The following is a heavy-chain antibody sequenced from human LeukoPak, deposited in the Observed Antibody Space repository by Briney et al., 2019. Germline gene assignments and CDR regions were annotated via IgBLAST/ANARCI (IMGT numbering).Heavy chain of an antibody. J-gene: IGHJ4*02. Sequence: GGSLRLSCAASGFTFSSYGMHWVRQAPGKGLEWVAVIWYDGSNKYYADSVKGRFTISRDNSKNTLFLQMNSLRAEDTAVYYCARGGYSSSWYHFDYWGQGTLVTVSS. CDR3: ARGGYSSSWYHFDY. V-gene: IGHV3-33*01. CDR2: IWYDGSNK. CDR1: GFTFSSYG. D-gene: IGHD6-13*01.